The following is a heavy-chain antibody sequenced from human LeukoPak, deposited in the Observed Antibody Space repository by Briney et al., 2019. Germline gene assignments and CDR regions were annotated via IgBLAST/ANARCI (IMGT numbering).Heavy chain of an antibody. CDR2: ISSSGNVI. V-gene: IGHV3-48*03. J-gene: IGHJ4*02. CDR1: GFTFSSYE. D-gene: IGHD6-13*01. Sequence: GGSLRLSCAASGFTFSSYEMNWVRQAPGKGLEWVSYISSSGNVIFYADSVKGRFTISRDNSKNTLFLQMNSLRVEDTAIYYCAKDAAGPEYWGQGTLVTVSS. CDR3: AKDAAGPEY.